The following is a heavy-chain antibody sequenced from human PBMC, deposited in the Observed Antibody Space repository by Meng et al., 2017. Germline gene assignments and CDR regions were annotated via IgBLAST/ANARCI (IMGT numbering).Heavy chain of an antibody. D-gene: IGHD3-10*01. J-gene: IGHJ3*02. CDR3: ARYMVRGADDAFDI. CDR2: ISSSGSTI. V-gene: IGHV3-48*03. Sequence: GESLKIFCAASGFTFSSYEMNWVRQAPGKGLEWVSYISSSGSTIYYADSVKGRFTISRDNAKNSLYLQMNSLRAEDTAVYYCARYMVRGADDAFDIWGQGTMVTVSS. CDR1: GFTFSSYE.